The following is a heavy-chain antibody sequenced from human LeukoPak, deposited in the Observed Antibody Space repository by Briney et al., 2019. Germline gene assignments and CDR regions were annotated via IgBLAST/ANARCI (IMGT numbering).Heavy chain of an antibody. CDR3: AREYSSNYYYYYGMDV. CDR1: GFTFSSYW. J-gene: IGHJ6*02. CDR2: IKQDGSEK. V-gene: IGHV3-7*03. Sequence: GGSLRLSCAASGFTFSSYWMSWVRQAPGKGLEWVANIKQDGSEKYYVDSVKGRFTISRDNAKNSLYLQMNSLRAEDTAVYYCAREYSSNYYYYYGMDVWGQGTTVTVSS. D-gene: IGHD6-19*01.